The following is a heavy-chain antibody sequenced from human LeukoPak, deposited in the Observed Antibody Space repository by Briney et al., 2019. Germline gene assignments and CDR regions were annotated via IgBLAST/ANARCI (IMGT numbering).Heavy chain of an antibody. CDR2: IYSGDST. CDR3: ATTYVWGDFFDY. D-gene: IGHD3-16*01. J-gene: IGHJ4*02. Sequence: GGSLRLSCAASGFTVSSNYMSWVRQAPGKGLEWFSVIYSGDSTYYADSVKDRSTISRDSSRNTLYLQMNSLRAEDTAVYYCATTYVWGDFFDYWGQGTLVTVSS. CDR1: GFTVSSNY. V-gene: IGHV3-66*01.